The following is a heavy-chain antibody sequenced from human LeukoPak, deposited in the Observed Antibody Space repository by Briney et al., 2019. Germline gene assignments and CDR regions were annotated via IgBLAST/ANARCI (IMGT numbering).Heavy chain of an antibody. CDR1: GFTFSDAA. V-gene: IGHV3-64*01. CDR3: ARVRHYHGWYFLDY. J-gene: IGHJ4*02. D-gene: IGHD3-10*01. Sequence: GGSLRLSCAASGFTFSDAAMQWVRQAPGKGLEYVAVISTNGGMIYYANSVKGRFTISRDNSRDTLYLQMGSLRPDDMAVYYCARVRHYHGWYFLDYWGPGTLLTVSS. CDR2: ISTNGGMI.